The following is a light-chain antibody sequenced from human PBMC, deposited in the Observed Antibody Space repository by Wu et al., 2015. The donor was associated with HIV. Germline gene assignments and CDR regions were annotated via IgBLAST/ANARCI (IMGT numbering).Light chain of an antibody. J-gene: IGKJ1*01. Sequence: DIQMTQSPSSLSASVGDRVIITCRASQGISNSLAWYQQKPGKAPELLLYAASRLESGVPSRFSGSGSGTDYTLTISSLQPEDFATYYCQQYYSTPWTFGQGTKVKSN. CDR2: AAS. CDR1: QGISNS. CDR3: QQYYSTPWT. V-gene: IGKV1-NL1*01.